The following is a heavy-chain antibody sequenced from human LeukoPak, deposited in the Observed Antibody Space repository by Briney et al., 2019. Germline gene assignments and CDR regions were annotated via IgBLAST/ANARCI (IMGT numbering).Heavy chain of an antibody. CDR2: IKQDGSEK. Sequence: PGGSLRLSCAASGFTFSSYWMSWVRQAPGKGLEWVANIKQDGSEKYYVDSVKGRFTISRDNAKNSLYLQMNSLRAEDTAVYYCARGGGDPSKYYYYYMDVWGKGTTVTVSS. D-gene: IGHD2-21*02. CDR1: GFTFSSYW. J-gene: IGHJ6*03. V-gene: IGHV3-7*01. CDR3: ARGGGDPSKYYYYYMDV.